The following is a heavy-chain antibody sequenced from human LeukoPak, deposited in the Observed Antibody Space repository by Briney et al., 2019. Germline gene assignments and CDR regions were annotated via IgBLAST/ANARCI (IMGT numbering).Heavy chain of an antibody. D-gene: IGHD3-3*01. CDR1: GGSISSGSYY. CDR2: IYTSGST. V-gene: IGHV4-61*02. CDR3: ARVNDLDWFDP. Sequence: PSQTLSLTCTVSGGSISSGSYYWSWIRQPAGKGLEWIGRIYTSGSTNYNPSLKSRVTISVDTSKNQFSLKLSSVTAADTAVYYCARVNDLDWFDPWGQGTLVTVSS. J-gene: IGHJ5*02.